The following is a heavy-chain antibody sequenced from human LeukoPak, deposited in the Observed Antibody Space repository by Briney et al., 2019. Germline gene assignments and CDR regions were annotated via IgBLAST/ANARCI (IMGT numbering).Heavy chain of an antibody. CDR2: ISGGGAPT. Sequence: GGSLRLSCAASGFTFSSYAMTWVRQVPGQGLQWLAAISGGGAPTYSPDSVTGRFTISRDNSKNRLFLQMNSLRAEDTALYYCARGPQMSSFFNWFDPWGQGTLVTVSS. CDR3: ARGPQMSSFFNWFDP. J-gene: IGHJ5*02. D-gene: IGHD6-19*01. CDR1: GFTFSSYA. V-gene: IGHV3-23*01.